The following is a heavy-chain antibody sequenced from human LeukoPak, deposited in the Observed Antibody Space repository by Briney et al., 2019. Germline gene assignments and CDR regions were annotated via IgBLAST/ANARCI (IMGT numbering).Heavy chain of an antibody. Sequence: GGSLRLSCAASGFTFSSYAMHWVRQAPGKGLEWVSVIYSGGSTYYADSVKGRFTISRHNSKNTLYLQMNSLRAEDTAVYYCARDRGMKYWGQGTLVTVSS. CDR1: GFTFSSYA. CDR3: ARDRGMKY. J-gene: IGHJ4*02. V-gene: IGHV3-53*04. D-gene: IGHD3-10*01. CDR2: IYSGGST.